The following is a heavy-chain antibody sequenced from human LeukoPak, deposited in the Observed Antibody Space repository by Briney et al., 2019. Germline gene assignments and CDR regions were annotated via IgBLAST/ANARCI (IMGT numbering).Heavy chain of an antibody. CDR2: IKQDGSEK. CDR1: GFTFSSYS. V-gene: IGHV3-7*01. D-gene: IGHD5-12*01. Sequence: GGSLRLSCAASGFTFSSYSMNWVRQAPGKGLEWVANIKQDGSEKYYVDSVEGRFTISRDNAKNSLYLQMNSLRAEDTAVYYCARGPSGYHNTGGQGTLVTVSS. J-gene: IGHJ4*02. CDR3: ARGPSGYHNT.